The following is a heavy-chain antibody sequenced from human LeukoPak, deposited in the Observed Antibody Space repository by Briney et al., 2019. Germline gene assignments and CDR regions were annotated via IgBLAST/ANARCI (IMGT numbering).Heavy chain of an antibody. D-gene: IGHD6-13*01. J-gene: IGHJ4*02. CDR2: ISATSSYI. Sequence: KPGGSLRLSCAASGFTFSSYSMNWVRQTPGKGLEWVSSISATSSYIYYADSARGRFTISSDNSKNTVYLEMNSLRAEDTAVYYCAKDRDSSSWYLGSCFGDYWGQGTLVTVSS. CDR3: AKDRDSSSWYLGSCFGDY. CDR1: GFTFSSYS. V-gene: IGHV3-21*04.